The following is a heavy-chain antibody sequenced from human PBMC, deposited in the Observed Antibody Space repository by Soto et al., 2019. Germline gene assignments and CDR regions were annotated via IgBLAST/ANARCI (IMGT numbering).Heavy chain of an antibody. V-gene: IGHV3-9*01. D-gene: IGHD3-22*01. CDR1: GFIFDDFA. CDR2: ISWNSGRI. Sequence: EVQLVESGGAFVQPGRSLRLSCVASGFIFDDFAMHWVRQAPGKGLEWVSGISWNSGRIGYADSVKGRFTISRDNARNSLYLEMNSLRAEDTALYYCARGYYDTTGYIYYNGLDAWGQGTTVTVS. CDR3: ARGYYDTTGYIYYNGLDA. J-gene: IGHJ6*02.